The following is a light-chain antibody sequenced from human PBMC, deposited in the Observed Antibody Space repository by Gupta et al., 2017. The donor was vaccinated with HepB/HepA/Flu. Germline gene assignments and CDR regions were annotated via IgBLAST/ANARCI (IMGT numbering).Light chain of an antibody. CDR1: SSDVGSYNR. CDR2: EVS. J-gene: IGLJ1*01. CDR3: SSYTSSSTPLYV. V-gene: IGLV2-18*02. Sequence: QSALTQPPSVSGSPGQSVPISCTGPSSDVGSYNRVSWYQQPPGTAPKLMIYEVSNRPSGVPDRFSGSKSGNTASLTISGLQAEDEADYYCSSYTSSSTPLYVFGTGTKVTVL.